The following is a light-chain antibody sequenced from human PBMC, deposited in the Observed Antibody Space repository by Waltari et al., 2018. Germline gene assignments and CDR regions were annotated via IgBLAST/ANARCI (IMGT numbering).Light chain of an antibody. CDR1: SSDIGANDY. J-gene: IGLJ2*01. CDR3: SSYTRSSRLV. V-gene: IGLV2-14*03. CDR2: DVD. Sequence: QYALTQPASVSGSPGQSITISCTGTSSDIGANDYVSWYQQHPGKAPQLIMFDVDKRPSGISIRFSASKSDNTASLTISGLQAEDEADYYCSSYTRSSRLVFGGGTKLVVL.